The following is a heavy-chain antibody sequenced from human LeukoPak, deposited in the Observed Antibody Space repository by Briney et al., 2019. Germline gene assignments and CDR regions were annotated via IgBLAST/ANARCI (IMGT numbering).Heavy chain of an antibody. CDR3: AREKDGSGSYEGDY. CDR2: ISSSSSYI. J-gene: IGHJ4*02. V-gene: IGHV3-21*01. CDR1: GFTFSSYS. D-gene: IGHD3-10*01. Sequence: GGSLRLSCAASGFTFSSYSMNWVRQAPGKGLEWVSSISSSSSYIYYADSVKGRFPISRDNAKNSLYLQMNSLRAEDTAVYYCAREKDGSGSYEGDYWGQGTLVTVSS.